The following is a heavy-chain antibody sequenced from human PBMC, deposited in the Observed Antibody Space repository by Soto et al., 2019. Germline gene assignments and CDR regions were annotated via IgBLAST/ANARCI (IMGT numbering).Heavy chain of an antibody. CDR2: IIPIFGTA. CDR1: GGTFSSYA. D-gene: IGHD2-2*02. Sequence: GASVKVSCKASGGTFSSYAISWVRQAPGQGLEWMGGIIPIFGTANYAQKFQGRVTITADESTSTAYMELSSLRSEDTAVYYCARQIHYISPFDYWGQGTLVTGSS. CDR3: ARQIHYISPFDY. V-gene: IGHV1-69*13. J-gene: IGHJ4*02.